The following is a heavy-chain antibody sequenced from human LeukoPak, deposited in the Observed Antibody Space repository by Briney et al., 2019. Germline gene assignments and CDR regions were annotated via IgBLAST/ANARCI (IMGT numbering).Heavy chain of an antibody. D-gene: IGHD5-12*01. V-gene: IGHV3-21*01. Sequence: GGSLRLSCAASGLSFSSYSMNWVRQAPGKGLEWVSSISSGDTYIYYTDSVKGRFTISRDNAKNSLYLQMNSLRVDDTAVYYCAREGHSGYDYWGQGTLVTVSS. CDR3: AREGHSGYDY. CDR2: ISSGDTYI. CDR1: GLSFSSYS. J-gene: IGHJ4*02.